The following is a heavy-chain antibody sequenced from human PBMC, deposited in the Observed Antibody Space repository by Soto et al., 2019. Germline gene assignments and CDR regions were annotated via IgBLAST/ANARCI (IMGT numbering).Heavy chain of an antibody. D-gene: IGHD4-17*01. CDR1: GGTFSSYA. V-gene: IGHV1-69*13. CDR3: AKAVGYGDLHILYYYYGMDV. Sequence: SVKVSCKASGGTFSSYAISWVRQAPGQGLEWMGGIIPIFGTANYAQKFQGRVTITADESTSTAYMELSSLRAEDTAVYYCAKAVGYGDLHILYYYYGMDVWGQGTTVTVSS. J-gene: IGHJ6*02. CDR2: IIPIFGTA.